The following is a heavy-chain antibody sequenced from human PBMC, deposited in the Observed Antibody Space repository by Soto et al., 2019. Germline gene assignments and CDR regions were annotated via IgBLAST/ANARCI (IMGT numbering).Heavy chain of an antibody. Sequence: GASVKVSCKASGYTLTTFSITWVRQAPGQGLEWMGWIRTYNGNPNYAQNLQGRVTMTTDTSTSTAYMELRSLRSDDTAVYYCARVWTKSVGTSPYNPDNWGQGTLVTVSS. CDR3: ARVWTKSVGTSPYNPDN. D-gene: IGHD1-1*01. J-gene: IGHJ4*02. CDR2: IRTYNGNP. V-gene: IGHV1-18*01. CDR1: GYTLTTFS.